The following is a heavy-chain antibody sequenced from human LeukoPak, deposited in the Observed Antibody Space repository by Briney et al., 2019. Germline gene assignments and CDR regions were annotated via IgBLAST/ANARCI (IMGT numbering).Heavy chain of an antibody. Sequence: SQTLSLTCTVSGGSISSYYWSWIRQPAEKGLEWIGHIYTSGSPNYNPSLKSRVTMSVDTSKNQFSLKLSSVTAADTAVYYCARETAYLDAFDIWGQGTMVTVSS. CDR1: GGSISSYY. D-gene: IGHD2-2*01. CDR3: ARETAYLDAFDI. V-gene: IGHV4-4*07. J-gene: IGHJ3*02. CDR2: IYTSGSP.